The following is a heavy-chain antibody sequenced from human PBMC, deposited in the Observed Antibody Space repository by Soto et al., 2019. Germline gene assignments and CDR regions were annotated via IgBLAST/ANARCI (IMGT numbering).Heavy chain of an antibody. CDR2: ISGSGGST. CDR1: GFTFSSYA. J-gene: IGHJ5*02. D-gene: IGHD6-13*01. Sequence: GGSLRLSCAASGFTFSSYAMSWVRQAPGKGLEWVSAISGSGGSTYYADSVKGRFTISRDNSKNTLYLQMNSLRAEDTAVYYCAKGSQYSSSWYNWFDPWGQGTLVTVSS. V-gene: IGHV3-23*01. CDR3: AKGSQYSSSWYNWFDP.